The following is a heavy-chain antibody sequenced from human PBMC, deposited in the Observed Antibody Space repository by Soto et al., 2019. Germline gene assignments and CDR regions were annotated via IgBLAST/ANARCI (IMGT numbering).Heavy chain of an antibody. V-gene: IGHV3-73*01. CDR2: IRSKANSYAT. J-gene: IGHJ3*02. D-gene: IGHD1-26*01. CDR3: KTIGATTAFDI. CDR1: GFTFSGSA. Sequence: GESLKISCAASGFTFSGSAMHWVRQASGKGLEWVGRIRSKANSYATAYAASVKGRFTISRDDSKNTAYLQMNSLKTEDTAVYYCKTIGATTAFDIWGQGTMVTVS.